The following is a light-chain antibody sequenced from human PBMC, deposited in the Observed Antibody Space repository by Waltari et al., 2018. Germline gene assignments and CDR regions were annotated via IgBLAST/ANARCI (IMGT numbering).Light chain of an antibody. V-gene: IGLV2-11*01. Sequence: QSALTQPASVSGSPGQSITISCTGTSSDIGDNNYLSWYQQHPGKAPTRIVHDVNKGPPGVPDRCSGSKAGNTASLTISGLQAGDEAVYFCCSYAGKYTSVFGAGTKVTVL. J-gene: IGLJ2*01. CDR3: CSYAGKYTSV. CDR1: SSDIGDNNY. CDR2: DVN.